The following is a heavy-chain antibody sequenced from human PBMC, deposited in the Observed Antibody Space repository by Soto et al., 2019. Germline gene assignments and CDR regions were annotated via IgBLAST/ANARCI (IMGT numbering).Heavy chain of an antibody. CDR1: GFTFSSYA. Sequence: GGSLRLSCSASGFTFSSYAMHWVRQAPGQGLEYVSAISSNGGSTYYAASVKGRFTLSRDNSKNTLYLQMSSLRAEDTAVYYCVKVREYCSGGSCYSGNWFDPWGQGTLVTVSS. V-gene: IGHV3-64D*06. J-gene: IGHJ5*02. CDR3: VKVREYCSGGSCYSGNWFDP. CDR2: ISSNGGST. D-gene: IGHD2-15*01.